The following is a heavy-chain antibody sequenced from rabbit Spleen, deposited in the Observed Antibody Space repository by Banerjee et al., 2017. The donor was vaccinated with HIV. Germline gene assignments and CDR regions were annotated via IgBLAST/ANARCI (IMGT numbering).Heavy chain of an antibody. D-gene: IGHD4-1*01. CDR1: GFSFSSRFY. V-gene: IGHV1S45*01. Sequence: QEQLEESGGDLVKPGASLTLTCTASGFSFSSRFYMCWVRQAPGKGLEWIACIYAGSSGDTYYASWAKGRFTISKTSSTTVTLQMTSLTAADTATYFCARETSSGWGVVSFYFNLWGPGTLVTVS. CDR2: IYAGSSGDT. J-gene: IGHJ4*01. CDR3: ARETSSGWGVVSFYFNL.